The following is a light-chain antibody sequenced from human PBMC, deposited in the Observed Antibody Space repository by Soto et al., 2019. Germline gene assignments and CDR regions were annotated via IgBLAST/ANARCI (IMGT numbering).Light chain of an antibody. J-gene: IGLJ1*01. CDR2: RNT. V-gene: IGLV1-40*01. CDR3: QSYDRSLSGSF. CDR1: SSNIGGNT. Sequence: QSALTQPPSLSGTPGQRVTISCSGSSSNIGGNTVHWYQQLPGTVPKLLIYRNTYRPSGVPDRFSGSRSATSASLTITGLQAEDEADYYCQSYDRSLSGSFFGTGTKLTVL.